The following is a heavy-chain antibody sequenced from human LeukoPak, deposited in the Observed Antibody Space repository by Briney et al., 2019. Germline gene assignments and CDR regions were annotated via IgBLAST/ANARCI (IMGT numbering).Heavy chain of an antibody. Sequence: GGSLRLSCAASGFTFGSYAVYWVRQAPGKGLEGVSGISGSGGSTFYADSVKGRFTTSRDNSKNTLYLKMNSLRAEDTAVYYSAKSNGGDYYYYGMDVWGQGTTVTVSS. V-gene: IGHV3-23*01. CDR1: GFTFGSYA. J-gene: IGHJ6*02. CDR3: AKSNGGDYYYYGMDV. D-gene: IGHD4-23*01. CDR2: ISGSGGST.